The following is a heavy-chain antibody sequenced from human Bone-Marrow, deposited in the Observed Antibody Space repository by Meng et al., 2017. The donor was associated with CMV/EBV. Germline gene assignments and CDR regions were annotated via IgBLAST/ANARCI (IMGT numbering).Heavy chain of an antibody. Sequence: GGSLRLSCAASGFTFSSYSMNWVRQAPGKGLEWVSYISSSSSTIYYADSVKGRFTISRDNAKNSLYLQMNSLRAEDTAVYYCARRKDSSSLYYYYFAMDVWGQGTTVTVSS. J-gene: IGHJ6*02. D-gene: IGHD6-6*01. V-gene: IGHV3-48*04. CDR1: GFTFSSYS. CDR2: ISSSSSTI. CDR3: ARRKDSSSLYYYYFAMDV.